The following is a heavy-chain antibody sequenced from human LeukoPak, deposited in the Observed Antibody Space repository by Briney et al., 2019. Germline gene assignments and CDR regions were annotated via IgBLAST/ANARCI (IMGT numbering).Heavy chain of an antibody. V-gene: IGHV1-2*06. CDR3: ARDTAMVYYFYY. D-gene: IGHD5-18*01. CDR1: GYTFTGYY. CDR2: INPNSGGT. J-gene: IGHJ4*02. Sequence: GASVKVSCKASGYTFTGYYMHWVRQAPGQGLEWMGRINPNSGGTNYAQKFQGRVTMTRDTSISTAYMELSRLRSDDTAVYYCARDTAMVYYFYYWGQGTLVTVSS.